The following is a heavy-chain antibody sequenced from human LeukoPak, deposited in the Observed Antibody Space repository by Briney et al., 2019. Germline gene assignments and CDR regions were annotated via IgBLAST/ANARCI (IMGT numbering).Heavy chain of an antibody. J-gene: IGHJ4*02. CDR3: ARNQDYGGFDF. CDR2: IYSGGGT. CDR1: GFTVSSNY. Sequence: PGGSLRLSCAASGFTVSSNYMSWVRQAPGKGLEWVSVIYSGGGTYYADSVKGRFTVSRDNSKNTLYLQMNSLRVDDTAMHYCARNQDYGGFDFWGQGTLVTVSS. V-gene: IGHV3-66*01. D-gene: IGHD4-23*01.